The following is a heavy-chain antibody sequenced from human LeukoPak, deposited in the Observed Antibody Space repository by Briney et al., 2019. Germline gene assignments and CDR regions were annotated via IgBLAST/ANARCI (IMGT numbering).Heavy chain of an antibody. Sequence: SGGSLRLSCAASGFTFSSYTMNWVRQAPGKGLQSVSSISSSSSYIYYADSVKGRFTISRDNSKNTLYLHMHSLRADDTALYYCAKDLHGAFDYWGQGILVTVSS. CDR2: ISSSSSYI. D-gene: IGHD3-10*01. V-gene: IGHV3-21*04. J-gene: IGHJ4*02. CDR1: GFTFSSYT. CDR3: AKDLHGAFDY.